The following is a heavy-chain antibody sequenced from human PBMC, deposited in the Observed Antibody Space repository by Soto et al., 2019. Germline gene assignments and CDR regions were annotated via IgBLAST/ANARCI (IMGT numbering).Heavy chain of an antibody. CDR3: ARATGTLRSRNCDY. CDR2: IYHTGST. J-gene: IGHJ4*02. V-gene: IGHV4-31*03. D-gene: IGHD1-1*01. Sequence: SETLSLTCSVSGGSISTVGHYWTWIRQPPGKGLEWIGSIYHTGSTYYSKSLRSRLTMSVDTSKSQFSLRLSSVTAADTAVYYCARATGTLRSRNCDYWGQGSLVTVSA. CDR1: GGSISTVGHY.